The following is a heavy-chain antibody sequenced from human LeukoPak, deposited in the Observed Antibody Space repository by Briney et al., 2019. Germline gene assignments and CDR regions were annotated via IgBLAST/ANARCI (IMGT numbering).Heavy chain of an antibody. V-gene: IGHV3-66*01. CDR1: GFTVSTNY. J-gene: IGHJ4*02. CDR2: IYSGGST. D-gene: IGHD3-10*01. CDR3: ASVWFGELAFDY. Sequence: QPGGSLRLSCAASGFTVSTNYMGWVRQAPGKGLEWVSVIYSGGSTYYADSVKGRFTISRDNSKNTLYLQMNSLRAEDTAVYYCASVWFGELAFDYWGQGALLTVSS.